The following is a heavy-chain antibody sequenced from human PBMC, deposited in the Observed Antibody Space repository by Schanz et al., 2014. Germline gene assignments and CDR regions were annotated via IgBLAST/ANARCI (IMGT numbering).Heavy chain of an antibody. CDR3: AKVAPAATYLDS. CDR2: ISYDGSNK. J-gene: IGHJ4*02. V-gene: IGHV3-30-3*01. Sequence: VQLVESGGGLVQPGGSLKLSCAASGFTFSASAMHWVRQAPGKGLEWVAFISYDGSNKYYADSVKGRFTISRDNAKNSLFLQMNSLSAEDTAVYYCAKVAPAATYLDSWGLGTLVTVSS. D-gene: IGHD2-2*01. CDR1: GFTFSASA.